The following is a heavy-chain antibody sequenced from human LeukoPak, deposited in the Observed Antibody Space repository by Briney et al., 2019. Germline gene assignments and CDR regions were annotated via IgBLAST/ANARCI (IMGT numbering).Heavy chain of an antibody. J-gene: IGHJ4*02. D-gene: IGHD2-21*02. CDR2: IYYSGTT. V-gene: IGHV4-59*08. Sequence: PSETLSLTCTVSGGSISRYYWSWIRQPPGKGLEWIGYIYYSGTTNYNPSLKSRVTISVDTSKNQFSLNLTSVTAADTAVYYCARHVTAVGPYDYWGQGTLVTVSS. CDR1: GGSISRYY. CDR3: ARHVTAVGPYDY.